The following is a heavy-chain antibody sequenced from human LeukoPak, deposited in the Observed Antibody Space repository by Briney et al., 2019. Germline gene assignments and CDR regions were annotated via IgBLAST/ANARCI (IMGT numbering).Heavy chain of an antibody. Sequence: SQTLSLTCTVSGVSISSGSYYWRWIRQPAGKGLEWIGRIYTSGSTNYNPSLKSRVTISVDTSKNQFSPKLSSVTAADTAVYYCARGITMKGDWFDPWGQGTLVTASS. D-gene: IGHD3-22*01. V-gene: IGHV4-61*02. CDR3: ARGITMKGDWFDP. J-gene: IGHJ5*02. CDR2: IYTSGST. CDR1: GVSISSGSYY.